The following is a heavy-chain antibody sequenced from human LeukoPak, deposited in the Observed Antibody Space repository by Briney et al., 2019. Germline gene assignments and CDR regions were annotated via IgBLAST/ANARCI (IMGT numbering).Heavy chain of an antibody. Sequence: HVGCLRLSRAPSLFSFSEYYISWVRPAPRKGREWVSYISISSSCTKYADSVKGRFTISRDNAKKSLCLQMNSLRADVSAVYYCARDRAPSGFYLGDFYYWGEGALVTVSS. CDR3: ARDRAPSGFYLGDFYY. CDR2: ISISSSCT. CDR1: LFSFSEYY. V-gene: IGHV3-11*05. J-gene: IGHJ4*02. D-gene: IGHD3-22*01.